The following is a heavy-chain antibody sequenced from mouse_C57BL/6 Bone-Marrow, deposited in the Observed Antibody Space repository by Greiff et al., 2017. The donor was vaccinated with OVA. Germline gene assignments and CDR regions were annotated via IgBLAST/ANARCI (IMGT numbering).Heavy chain of an antibody. CDR2: IDPSDSYT. J-gene: IGHJ1*03. Sequence: VQLQQPGAELVKPGASVKLSCKASGYTFTSYWMHWVKQRPGRGLEWIGEIDPSDSYTNYNQKFKGKSTLTVDKSSSTAYMQLSSLTSEDSAVYYCAREDLFDWYFDVWGTGTTVTVSS. CDR3: AREDLFDWYFDV. V-gene: IGHV1-69*01. CDR1: GYTFTSYW.